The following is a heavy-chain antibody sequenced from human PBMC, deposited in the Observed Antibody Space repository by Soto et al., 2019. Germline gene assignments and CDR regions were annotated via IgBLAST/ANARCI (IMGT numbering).Heavy chain of an antibody. CDR1: GLTVSGKKY. Sequence: DVQLVESGGGLIQPGESLRLSCAAFGLTVSGKKYVAWVRQAQGKGLEWVSALYDVDGSFYADSVKGRFTTSSDSSKTTVYLQMNGLRPDDTAVYYCASWNERENAYDVWGQGTTVTVSS. D-gene: IGHD1-1*01. CDR3: ASWNERENAYDV. CDR2: LYDVDGS. J-gene: IGHJ3*01. V-gene: IGHV3-53*01.